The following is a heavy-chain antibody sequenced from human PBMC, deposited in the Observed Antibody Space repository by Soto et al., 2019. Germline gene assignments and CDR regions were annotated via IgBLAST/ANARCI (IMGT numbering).Heavy chain of an antibody. J-gene: IGHJ4*02. Sequence: QVQLVQSGAEVKKPGTSVKVSCKASGYTFTSNGISWVRQAPGQGLEWMGWISTYNGNTNYAQKLKGRVTMTRDTSTSIAYMELRDLRSDDTAVYYWARDGYGDYGYWGQGSLVTVSS. V-gene: IGHV1-18*01. CDR3: ARDGYGDYGY. CDR1: GYTFTSNG. CDR2: ISTYNGNT. D-gene: IGHD4-17*01.